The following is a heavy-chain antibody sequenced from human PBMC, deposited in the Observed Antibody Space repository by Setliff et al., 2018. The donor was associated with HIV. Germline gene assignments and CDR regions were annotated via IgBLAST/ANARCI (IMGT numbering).Heavy chain of an antibody. CDR1: GYSFARYG. CDR3: ARVPYRSAWFSGGHDAFDI. V-gene: IGHV1-18*01. Sequence: ASVKVSCKASGYSFARYGLSWLRQAPGQGLEWMGWISGFNGNTKYAQSFQDRVAMTTETATSTAYMEMMSLRSDDTAVYFCARVPYRSAWFSGGHDAFDIWGQGTMVTVSS. D-gene: IGHD6-19*01. J-gene: IGHJ3*02. CDR2: ISGFNGNT.